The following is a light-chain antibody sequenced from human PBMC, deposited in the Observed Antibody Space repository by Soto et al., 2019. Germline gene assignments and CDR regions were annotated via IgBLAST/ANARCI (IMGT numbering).Light chain of an antibody. Sequence: DSQMRQSTYTLTAAIGDSVAISCRASHSLDNCLAWYQQKPGKAPKLLIYDVSNLESGVPSRFIGSGSETEFTLTIGSLLPDDFATYYCQQYYRYWTLGQGTKVDI. V-gene: IGKV1-5*01. CDR3: QQYYRYWT. CDR2: DVS. CDR1: HSLDNC. J-gene: IGKJ1*01.